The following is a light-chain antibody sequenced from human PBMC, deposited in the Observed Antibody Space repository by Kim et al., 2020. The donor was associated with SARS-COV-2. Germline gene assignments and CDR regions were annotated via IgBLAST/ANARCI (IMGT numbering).Light chain of an antibody. Sequence: QSNSISCPGTSSDVCGYKYVSWYQQHPGEAPKLVIYEVGNRPSGVSIRFSGSKSGNTASLTISGLQAEDEADYYCSSYIRGSTNYVFGTGTKVTVL. CDR1: SSDVCGYKY. CDR2: EVG. V-gene: IGLV2-14*01. CDR3: SSYIRGSTNYV. J-gene: IGLJ1*01.